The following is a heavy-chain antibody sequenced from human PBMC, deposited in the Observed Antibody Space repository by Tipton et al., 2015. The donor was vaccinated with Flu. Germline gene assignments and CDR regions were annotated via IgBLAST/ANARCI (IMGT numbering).Heavy chain of an antibody. V-gene: IGHV4-61*08. J-gene: IGHJ4*02. CDR2: ISSSGST. CDR3: ARSWGTSYSTGWFDY. CDR1: GGSVSSGGYS. D-gene: IGHD6-19*01. Sequence: TLSLTCTVSGGSVSSGGYSWTWIRQPPGKGLDYIGQISSSGSTNMDPSLKSRVSISLDTSKNQFSLKLTSVTAADTAVYYCARSWGTSYSTGWFDYWGQGALVTVSS.